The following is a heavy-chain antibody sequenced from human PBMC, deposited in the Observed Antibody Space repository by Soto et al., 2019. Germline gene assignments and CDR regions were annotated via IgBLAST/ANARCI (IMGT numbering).Heavy chain of an antibody. J-gene: IGHJ5*02. D-gene: IGHD2-21*02. CDR3: TSLVDIVAKGGVVTAIPSA. CDR1: GFTFSGSA. CDR2: IRSKANSYAT. V-gene: IGHV3-73*02. Sequence: EVQLVESGGGLVQPGGSLKLSCAASGFTFSGSAMHWVRQASGKGLEWVGRIRSKANSYATAYAASVKGRFTISRDDSKNTEYLQMNSLKAEETAVYYCTSLVDIVAKGGVVTAIPSAWGQGTLVTVSS.